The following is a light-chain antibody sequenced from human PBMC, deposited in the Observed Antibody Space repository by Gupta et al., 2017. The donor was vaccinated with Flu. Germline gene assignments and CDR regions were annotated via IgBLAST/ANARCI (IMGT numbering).Light chain of an antibody. CDR1: QSINNW. J-gene: IGKJ2*03. Sequence: DRVTITCRASQSINNWLAWYQQKPGKAPKLLIYKASTLESGVPSRFSGGGSGTEFTLTISCLQPDDFAVYYCQQYSSYSGYSFGQGTKVEIK. CDR3: QQYSSYSGYS. CDR2: KAS. V-gene: IGKV1-5*03.